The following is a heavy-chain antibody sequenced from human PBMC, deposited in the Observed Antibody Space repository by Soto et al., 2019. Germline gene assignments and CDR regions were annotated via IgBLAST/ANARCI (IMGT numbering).Heavy chain of an antibody. J-gene: IGHJ4*02. D-gene: IGHD2-21*01. V-gene: IGHV1-69*12. CDR1: GATFNSIA. CDR2: IIPISRTT. CDR3: VEGFRGYCH. Sequence: QLVQSGAEVKKPGSSVKVSCKASGATFNSIAFTWVRQAPGQGLEWVGGIIPISRTTIYSQKFQGRVSMTADEATTTGYLELSSLSFEEPAVYFCVEGFRGYCHWGPGTQVTVSS.